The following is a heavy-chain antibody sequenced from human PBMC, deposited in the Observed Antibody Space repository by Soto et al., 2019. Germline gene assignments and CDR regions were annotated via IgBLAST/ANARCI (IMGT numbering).Heavy chain of an antibody. V-gene: IGHV3-23*01. CDR2: VSIGGMT. D-gene: IGHD2-21*01. J-gene: IGHJ4*02. CDR3: AKRRCAGWNFEY. CDR1: GFTFSRYA. Sequence: DVQLLESGGGWVQPEGSLRLSCAASGFTFSRYAMGWVRQGPGKGLEWVAVVSIGGMTHYADSVRGRCTIARDNSKNTLSLQMNSLTAEETAIYFCAKRRCAGWNFEYWCQGALVTFSS.